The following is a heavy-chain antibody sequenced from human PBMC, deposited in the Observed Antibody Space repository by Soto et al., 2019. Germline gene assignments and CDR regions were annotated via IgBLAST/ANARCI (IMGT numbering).Heavy chain of an antibody. CDR3: AREVVTTYDYFDY. Sequence: SETLSLTCAVYGGSISGYYWSWIRQPPGKGLEWIGEINHSGSTNYNPSLKSRVTISVDTSKNQFSLKLSSVTAADTAVYYCAREVVTTYDYFDYWGQGTLVTVSS. V-gene: IGHV4-34*01. CDR2: INHSGST. D-gene: IGHD2-21*02. CDR1: GGSISGYY. J-gene: IGHJ4*02.